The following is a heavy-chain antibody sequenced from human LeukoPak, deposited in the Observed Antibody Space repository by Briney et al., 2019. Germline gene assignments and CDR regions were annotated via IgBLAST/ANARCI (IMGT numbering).Heavy chain of an antibody. V-gene: IGHV1-18*01. Sequence: ASVKVSCKASGYTFTSYGISWVRQAPGQGLEWMGWISAYNGNTNYAQRLQGRVTMTTDTSTSTAYMEMRSLRSDDTAVYYCARSGVHDSSGYADYWGQGTLVTVSS. CDR3: ARSGVHDSSGYADY. J-gene: IGHJ4*02. CDR2: ISAYNGNT. D-gene: IGHD3-22*01. CDR1: GYTFTSYG.